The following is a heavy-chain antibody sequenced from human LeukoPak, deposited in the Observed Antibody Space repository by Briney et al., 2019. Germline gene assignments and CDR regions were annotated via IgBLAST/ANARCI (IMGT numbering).Heavy chain of an antibody. J-gene: IGHJ4*02. Sequence: PSETLSLTCTVFGDSVTGYFLNWVRQPPGKGLEWIGHIYKIGTTNYNPSLKSRLTISADTSKNQFSLQLRSVTAADTAVYHCVIGVGWQPDYWGQGALVTVSS. CDR2: IYKIGTT. D-gene: IGHD2-15*01. CDR3: VIGVGWQPDY. V-gene: IGHV4-59*02. CDR1: GDSVTGYF.